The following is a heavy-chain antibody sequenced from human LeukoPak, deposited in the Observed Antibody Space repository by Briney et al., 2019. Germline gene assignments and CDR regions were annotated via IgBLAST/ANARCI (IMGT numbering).Heavy chain of an antibody. J-gene: IGHJ4*02. CDR2: INQDGSEK. Sequence: GGSLRLSCAASGFTFTTYWMSWVRQAPGRGLEWVANINQDGSEKYYVDSVKGRFTISRDNAKNSLYLQMNSLRDEDTAVYYCARSRKPVGGNELLYFDYWGQGTLVTVSS. CDR3: ARSRKPVGGNELLYFDY. D-gene: IGHD1-1*01. V-gene: IGHV3-7*01. CDR1: GFTFTTYW.